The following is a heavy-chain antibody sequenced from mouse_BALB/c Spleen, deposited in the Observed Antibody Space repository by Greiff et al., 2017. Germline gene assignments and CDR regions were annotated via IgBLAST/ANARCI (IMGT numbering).Heavy chain of an antibody. CDR2: ISSGGSYT. D-gene: IGHD2-5*01. CDR1: GFTFSSYA. Sequence: EVQVVESGGGLVKPGGSLKLSCAASGFTFSSYAMSWVRQTPEKRLEWVATISSGGSYTYYPDSVKGRFTISRDNAKNTLYLQMSSLRSEDTAMYYCARHENSTHAMDYWGQGTSVTVSS. CDR3: ARHENSTHAMDY. V-gene: IGHV5-9-3*01. J-gene: IGHJ4*01.